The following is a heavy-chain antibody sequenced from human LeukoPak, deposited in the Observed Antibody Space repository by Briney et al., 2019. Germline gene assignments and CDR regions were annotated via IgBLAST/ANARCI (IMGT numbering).Heavy chain of an antibody. V-gene: IGHV3-21*01. Sequence: PGGSLRLSCAASGFTFSSYSMNWVRQAPGKGLEWVSSISSSSSYIYYADSVKGRFTISRDNAKNSLYLQTNSLRAEDTAVYYCARLNNYYGSGRHYYGMDVWGQGTTVTVSS. CDR2: ISSSSSYI. J-gene: IGHJ6*02. CDR1: GFTFSSYS. CDR3: ARLNNYYGSGRHYYGMDV. D-gene: IGHD3-10*01.